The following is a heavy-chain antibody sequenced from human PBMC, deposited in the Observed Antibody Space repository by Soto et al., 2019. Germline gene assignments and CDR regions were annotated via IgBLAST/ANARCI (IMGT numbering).Heavy chain of an antibody. CDR2: IYYGGST. D-gene: IGHD3-9*01. J-gene: IGHJ5*02. CDR3: ARDGGYYDILTGPSKNWFDP. V-gene: IGHV4-59*01. Sequence: SETLSLTCTVSGGSISSYYWSWIRQPPGKGLEWIGYIYYGGSTNYNPSLKSRVTISVDTSKNQFSLKLSSVTAADTAVYYCARDGGYYDILTGPSKNWFDPWGQGTLVTVSS. CDR1: GGSISSYY.